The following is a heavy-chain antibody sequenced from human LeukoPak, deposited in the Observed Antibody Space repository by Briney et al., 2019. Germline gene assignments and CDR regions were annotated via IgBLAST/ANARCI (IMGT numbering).Heavy chain of an antibody. D-gene: IGHD6-13*01. J-gene: IGHJ6*03. Sequence: PSETLSLTCTVSGGSISSSSHYWGWIRQPPGKGLEWIGGMYYRGSTYHNPSLKSRVTISVDTSKNQFSLKLSSVTAADTAVYYCARTTEAHSWRTRYYDYYMDVWGKGTTVTVSS. CDR2: MYYRGST. CDR1: GGSISSSSHY. V-gene: IGHV4-39*07. CDR3: ARTTEAHSWRTRYYDYYMDV.